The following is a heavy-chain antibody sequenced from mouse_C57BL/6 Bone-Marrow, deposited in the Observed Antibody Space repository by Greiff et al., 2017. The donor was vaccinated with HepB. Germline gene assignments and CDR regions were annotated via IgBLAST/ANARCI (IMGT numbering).Heavy chain of an antibody. CDR2: INPGSGGT. CDR3: AGYGQLRLPYAMDY. D-gene: IGHD3-2*02. V-gene: IGHV1-54*01. CDR1: GYAFTNYL. J-gene: IGHJ4*01. Sequence: QVHVKQSGAELVRPGTSVKVSCKASGYAFTNYLIEWVKQRPGQGLEWIGVINPGSGGTNYNEKFKGKATLTADKSSSTAYMQLSSLTSEDSAVYFCAGYGQLRLPYAMDYWGQGTSVTVSS.